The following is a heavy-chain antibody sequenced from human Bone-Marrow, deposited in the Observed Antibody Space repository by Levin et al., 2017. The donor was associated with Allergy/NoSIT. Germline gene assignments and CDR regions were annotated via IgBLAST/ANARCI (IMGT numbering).Heavy chain of an antibody. V-gene: IGHV3-23*01. Sequence: GGSLRLSCAASGFTFSTYAMTWVRQAPGKGLEWICSISGSGSSTYYGDSVKGRVTISRDNSRDTLYLQMSSLRAGDTAVYFCAKDRDSSSARAYGLDVWGQGTTVTVSS. D-gene: IGHD3-22*01. CDR3: AKDRDSSSARAYGLDV. CDR2: ISGSGSST. CDR1: GFTFSTYA. J-gene: IGHJ6*02.